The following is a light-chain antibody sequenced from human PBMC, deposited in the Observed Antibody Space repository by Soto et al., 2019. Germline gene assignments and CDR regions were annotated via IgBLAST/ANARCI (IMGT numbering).Light chain of an antibody. CDR2: GAS. CDR3: QQYGSSPLFT. J-gene: IGKJ3*01. Sequence: EIVLTQSPGTLSLSPGERATLSCRASQSVSSSYLAWYQQKPGQAPRLLIYGASSRATGSPDRFSGSGSGTDFALTISRLEPEDFAVYYCQQYGSSPLFTFGPGTIVDIK. CDR1: QSVSSSY. V-gene: IGKV3-20*01.